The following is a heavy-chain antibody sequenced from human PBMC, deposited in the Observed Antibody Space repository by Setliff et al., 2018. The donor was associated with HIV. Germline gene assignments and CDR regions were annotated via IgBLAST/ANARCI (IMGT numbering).Heavy chain of an antibody. J-gene: IGHJ4*02. D-gene: IGHD1-26*01. V-gene: IGHV3-30*02. CDR3: VRKAEVGTTTHFDY. CDR2: IKYDGSIT. CDR1: GFTFSNYG. Sequence: PGGSLRLSCAASGFTFSNYGLHWVRQAPGKGLEWVAFIKYDGSITSYADSVKGRFTISRDNAKNTLYLQMNSLRAEDTAVYYCVRKAEVGTTTHFDYWGQGTLVTVSS.